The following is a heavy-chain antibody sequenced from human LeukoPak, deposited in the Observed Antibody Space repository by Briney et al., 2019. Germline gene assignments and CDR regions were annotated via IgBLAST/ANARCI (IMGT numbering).Heavy chain of an antibody. CDR3: AKDFDVYCGGDCYTSGFDY. CDR1: GFDFSGFS. CDR2: MDEYGSDI. J-gene: IGHJ4*02. D-gene: IGHD2-21*02. Sequence: GGSLRLSCVVSGFDFSGFSMSWVRQAPGKGLEWVAIMDEYGSDIFYVESVKGRFTISRDNSKNTLYLQMNSLRAEDTAVYYCAKDFDVYCGGDCYTSGFDYWGQGTLVTVSS. V-gene: IGHV3-7*01.